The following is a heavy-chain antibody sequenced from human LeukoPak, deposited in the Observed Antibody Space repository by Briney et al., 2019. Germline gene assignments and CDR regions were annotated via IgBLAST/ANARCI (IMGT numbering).Heavy chain of an antibody. Sequence: SVKVSCKASGGTFSSCAISWVRQAPGQGPEWMGRIIPIFGTANYAQKFQGRVTITTDESTSTAYMELSSLRSEDTAVYYCARDLRIAAAATHYYYYYYMDVWGKGTTVTVSS. V-gene: IGHV1-69*05. CDR2: IIPIFGTA. J-gene: IGHJ6*03. D-gene: IGHD6-13*01. CDR3: ARDLRIAAAATHYYYYYYMDV. CDR1: GGTFSSCA.